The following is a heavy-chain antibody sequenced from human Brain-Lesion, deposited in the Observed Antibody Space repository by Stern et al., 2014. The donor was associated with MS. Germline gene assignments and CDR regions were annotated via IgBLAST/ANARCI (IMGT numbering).Heavy chain of an antibody. V-gene: IGHV1-8*01. J-gene: IGHJ4*02. CDR2: MSPSSGDT. CDR3: AGGQPEMSHFDS. D-gene: IGHD1-14*01. Sequence: VQLVQSGAEVRRPGASVRVSCKTSGSTFTTIDINWVRQATGHGLAWMGWMSPSSGDTGYAQKFQGRVTMTRDTSINTAYMELSSLVSEDTAVYYCAGGQPEMSHFDSWGQGTQVIVSS. CDR1: GSTFTTID.